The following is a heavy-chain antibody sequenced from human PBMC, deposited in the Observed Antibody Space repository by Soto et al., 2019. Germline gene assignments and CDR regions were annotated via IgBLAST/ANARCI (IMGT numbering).Heavy chain of an antibody. D-gene: IGHD3-22*01. CDR2: ISGYTGNT. CDR3: ARSRYFYDTSAYRPSDY. Sequence: ASVKVSCKAAGYTFTSYGVNWVRQAPGQGLEWMGWISGYTGNTNYAQKFQGRVTMTTDTSTSTAYMELRSLRSDDTAMYYCARSRYFYDTSAYRPSDYWGPGTLVTVSS. J-gene: IGHJ4*02. V-gene: IGHV1-18*04. CDR1: GYTFTSYG.